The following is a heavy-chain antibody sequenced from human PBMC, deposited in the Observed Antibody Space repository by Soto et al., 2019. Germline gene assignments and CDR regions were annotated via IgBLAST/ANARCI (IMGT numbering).Heavy chain of an antibody. CDR2: IDPSDSQT. J-gene: IGHJ5*02. CDR3: AHRPGTGTTRNWFDP. Sequence: GESLKISCKGSGYSFAGYWITWVRQKPGKGLEWMGRIDPSDSQTYYSPSFRGHVTISVTKSITTVVLTMTNMDPVDTATYYCAHRPGTGTTRNWFDPWGQGTLVTVSS. CDR1: GYSFAGYW. D-gene: IGHD1-7*01. V-gene: IGHV5-10-1*01.